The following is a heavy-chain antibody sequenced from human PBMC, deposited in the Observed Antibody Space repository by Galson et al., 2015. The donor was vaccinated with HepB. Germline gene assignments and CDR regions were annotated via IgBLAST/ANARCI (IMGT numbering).Heavy chain of an antibody. CDR2: VNPTGGAP. CDR1: GFTYADYF. J-gene: IGHJ5*02. Sequence: SVKVSCKASGFTYADYFLNWFRQAPGRGPEWMGLVNPTGGAPSYARKLQGRLTMTADTSTTTVYMELTDLTSDDTAVYFCARGGYLNAYWRTAPWGQGTRVTVSS. CDR3: ARGGYLNAYWRTAP. D-gene: IGHD3-16*01. V-gene: IGHV1-46*03.